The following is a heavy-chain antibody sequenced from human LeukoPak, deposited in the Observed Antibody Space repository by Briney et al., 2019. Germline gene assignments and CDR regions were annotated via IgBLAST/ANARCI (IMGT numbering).Heavy chain of an antibody. J-gene: IGHJ3*02. Sequence: SVRVSCKASGGTFSSYAISWVRQAPGQGLEGMGGIIPIFGTANYAQKFQGRVTITADESTSTAYMELSSLRSEDTAVYYCARAIGVWSSGAFDIWGQGTMVTVSS. CDR3: ARAIGVWSSGAFDI. CDR1: GGTFSSYA. D-gene: IGHD3-10*01. CDR2: IIPIFGTA. V-gene: IGHV1-69*13.